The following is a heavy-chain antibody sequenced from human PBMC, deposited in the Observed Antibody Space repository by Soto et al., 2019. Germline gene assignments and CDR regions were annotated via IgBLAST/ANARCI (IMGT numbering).Heavy chain of an antibody. V-gene: IGHV1-69*12. D-gene: IGHD3-16*01. CDR3: ARDSGGEPPLGLGY. CDR1: GGTFSSYA. CDR2: IIPTFGTA. J-gene: IGHJ4*02. Sequence: QVQLVQSGAEVKKPGSSVKFSCKSSGGTFSSYAISWVRQAPGQGLEWMGGIIPTFGTANYSQKFQGRVTITADESTSNAYLELSRLRSEDTAVYYCARDSGGEPPLGLGYWGQGTLVTVSS.